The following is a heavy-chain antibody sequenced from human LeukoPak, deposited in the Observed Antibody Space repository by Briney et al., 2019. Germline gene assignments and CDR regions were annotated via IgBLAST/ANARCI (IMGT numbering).Heavy chain of an antibody. Sequence: GGSLRLSCAASGFTFSSYSMNWVRQAPGKGLEWVSSISSSSTYIYYADSVKGRFTISRDNSKNTLYLQMNSLRAEDTAVYYCAKGGLRTNFDYWGQGTLVTVSS. D-gene: IGHD5-12*01. CDR2: ISSSSTYI. CDR1: GFTFSSYS. V-gene: IGHV3-21*04. CDR3: AKGGLRTNFDY. J-gene: IGHJ4*02.